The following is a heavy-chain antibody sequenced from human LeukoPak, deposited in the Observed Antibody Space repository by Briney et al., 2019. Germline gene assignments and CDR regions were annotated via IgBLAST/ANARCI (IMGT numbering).Heavy chain of an antibody. V-gene: IGHV4-39*01. J-gene: IGHJ4*02. D-gene: IGHD6-13*01. Sequence: PSETLSLTCTVSGDSISLHYYWGWIRQPPGEGLEWIGTMYYSGTTYYNPSLKSRVTISGDTSKNQFYLSLTSVSAEDTAVYYCARPVKHQLGGWYFDSWGQGSLVTVSS. CDR1: GDSISLHYY. CDR3: ARPVKHQLGGWYFDS. CDR2: MYYSGTT.